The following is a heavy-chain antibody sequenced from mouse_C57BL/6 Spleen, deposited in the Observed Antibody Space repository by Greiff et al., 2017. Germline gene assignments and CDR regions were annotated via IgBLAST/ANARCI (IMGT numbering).Heavy chain of an antibody. CDR2: IYPGDGDT. J-gene: IGHJ1*03. CDR1: GYAFSSYW. CDR3: ASLTTGYFDV. V-gene: IGHV1-80*01. Sequence: VQLQQSGAELVKPGASVKISCKASGYAFSSYWVTWVKQRPGKGLEWLGQIYPGDGDTNYHGQFKGKATLTADKSSSTAYMQLSSLTSEDSAVYFCASLTTGYFDVWGTGTTVTVSS. D-gene: IGHD1-1*01.